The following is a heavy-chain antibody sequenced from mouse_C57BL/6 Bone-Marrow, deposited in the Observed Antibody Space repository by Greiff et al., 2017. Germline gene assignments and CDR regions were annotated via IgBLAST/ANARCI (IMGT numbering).Heavy chain of an antibody. CDR1: GFTFSSYA. D-gene: IGHD1-1*01. J-gene: IGHJ2*01. CDR3: AREGGSSPFDY. V-gene: IGHV5-4*01. Sequence: EVNVVESGGGLVKPGGSLKLSCAASGFTFSSYAMSWVRQTPEKRLEWVATISDGGSYTYYPDNVKGRFTISRDNAKNNLYLQMSHLKSEDTAMYYCAREGGSSPFDYWGQGTTLTVSS. CDR2: ISDGGSYT.